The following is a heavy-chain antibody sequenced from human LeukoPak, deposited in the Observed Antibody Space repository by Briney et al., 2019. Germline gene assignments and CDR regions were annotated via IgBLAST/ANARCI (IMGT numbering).Heavy chain of an antibody. J-gene: IGHJ4*02. D-gene: IGHD3-3*01. CDR3: ARDRGGSYYDFWSSVY. V-gene: IGHV1-69*04. CDR1: GGTFSSYA. CDR2: IIPILGIA. Sequence: ASVKLSCKASGGTFSSYAISWVRQAPGQGLEWMGRIIPILGIANYAQKFQGRVTITADKSTSTAYMELSSLRSEDTAVYYCARDRGGSYYDFWSSVYWGQGTLVTVSS.